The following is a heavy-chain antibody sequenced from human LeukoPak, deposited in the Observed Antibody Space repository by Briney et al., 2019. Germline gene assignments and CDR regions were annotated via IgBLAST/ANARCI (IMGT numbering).Heavy chain of an antibody. D-gene: IGHD5-24*01. CDR3: AKERRFGRDTYNHFDY. CDR2: VRGSGDST. Sequence: GGSLRLSCAASGFTFNNYAMSWVCQAPGKGLEWVSVVRGSGDSTYYADSVKGRFTISRDNSKNTLYLQMNSLRAEDTAIYYCAKERRFGRDTYNHFDYWGQGTLVTVSS. CDR1: GFTFNNYA. V-gene: IGHV3-23*01. J-gene: IGHJ4*02.